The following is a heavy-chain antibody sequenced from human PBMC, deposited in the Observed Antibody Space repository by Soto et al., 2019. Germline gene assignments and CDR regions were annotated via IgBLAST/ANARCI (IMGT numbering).Heavy chain of an antibody. D-gene: IGHD2-2*01. Sequence: QVQLVESGGGVVQPGRSLRLSCAASGFTFSSYAMHWVRQAPGKGLEWVAVISYAGSNKYYADSVKGRFTISRDNSKNTLYLQMNSLRAEDTAVYYCARGTIWDIVVVPAASGYYGMDVWGQGTTVTVSS. V-gene: IGHV3-30-3*01. CDR3: ARGTIWDIVVVPAASGYYGMDV. CDR2: ISYAGSNK. CDR1: GFTFSSYA. J-gene: IGHJ6*02.